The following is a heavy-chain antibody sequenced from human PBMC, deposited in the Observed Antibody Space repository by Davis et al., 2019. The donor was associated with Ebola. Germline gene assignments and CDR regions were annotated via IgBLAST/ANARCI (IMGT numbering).Heavy chain of an antibody. CDR3: ARDLVQGVTSFDY. Sequence: GGSLRLSCAASGFTFDDYAMHWVRQAPGKGLEWVSGISWNSGSIGYADSVKGRFTISRDNAKNSLYLQMNSLRDEDTAVYYCARDLVQGVTSFDYWGQGTLVTVSS. CDR1: GFTFDDYA. CDR2: ISWNSGSI. D-gene: IGHD3-10*01. V-gene: IGHV3-9*01. J-gene: IGHJ4*02.